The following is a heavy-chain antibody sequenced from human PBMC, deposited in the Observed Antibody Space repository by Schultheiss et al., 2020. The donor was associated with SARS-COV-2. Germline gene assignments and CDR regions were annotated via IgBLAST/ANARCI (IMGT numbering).Heavy chain of an antibody. J-gene: IGHJ6*02. Sequence: ASVKVSCKASGYTFTSYGISWVRQAPGQGLEWMGWISAYNGDTKYAQKFRGRVTITSDRSVSTAYMELSSLRSEDMVVYSCVRGEYSSSWYWPGYYYYYGMDVWGQGTTVTVSS. D-gene: IGHD6-13*01. CDR2: ISAYNGDT. CDR3: VRGEYSSSWYWPGYYYYYGMDV. CDR1: GYTFTSYG. V-gene: IGHV1-18*03.